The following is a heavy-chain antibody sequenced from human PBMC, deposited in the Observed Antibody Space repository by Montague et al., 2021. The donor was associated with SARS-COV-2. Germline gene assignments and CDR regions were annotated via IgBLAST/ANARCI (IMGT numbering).Heavy chain of an antibody. Sequence: SETLSLTCAVYGGSFSGYYWSWIRQPPGKGLEWLGEVNHSGRINYNPSLKSRITISVDTSKNQFSLRLSSVTAADTAVYYCARGRVDTTVIWVGCAGGAHYFDSWGQGTLVSVSS. D-gene: IGHD4-17*01. CDR1: GGSFSGYY. J-gene: IGHJ4*02. V-gene: IGHV4-34*01. CDR2: VNHSGRI. CDR3: ARGRVDTTVIWVGCAGGAHYFDS.